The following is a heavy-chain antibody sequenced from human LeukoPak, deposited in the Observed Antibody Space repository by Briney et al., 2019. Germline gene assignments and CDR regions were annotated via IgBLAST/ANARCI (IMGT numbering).Heavy chain of an antibody. V-gene: IGHV3-30-3*01. CDR1: GFTFSSYA. CDR3: AREPYYDFWSGYYVHYYYGMDV. CDR2: ISYGGSNK. Sequence: GGSLRLSCAASGFTFSSYAMHWVRQTPGKGLEWVAVISYGGSNKYYADSVKGRFTISRDNSKNTLYLQMNSLRAEDTAVYYCAREPYYDFWSGYYVHYYYGMDVWGQGTTVTVSS. J-gene: IGHJ6*02. D-gene: IGHD3-3*01.